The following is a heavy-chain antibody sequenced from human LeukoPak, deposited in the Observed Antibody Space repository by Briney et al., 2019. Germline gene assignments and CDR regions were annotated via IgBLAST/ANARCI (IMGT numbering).Heavy chain of an antibody. V-gene: IGHV3-7*01. CDR3: ARGRGWIDP. D-gene: IGHD5-24*01. CDR1: GFTFTNNW. J-gene: IGHJ5*02. Sequence: PGGSLRLSCVASGFTFTNNWMTWFRQAPGKGLEWVANVNEDGSEKHYLDSVKGRFTISRDNAKNSVYLQMNNLRVEETAVYYCARGRGWIDPWGQGTLVTVSS. CDR2: VNEDGSEK.